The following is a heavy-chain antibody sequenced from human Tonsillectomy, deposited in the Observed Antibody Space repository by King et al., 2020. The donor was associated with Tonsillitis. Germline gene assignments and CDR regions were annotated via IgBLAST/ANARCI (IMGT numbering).Heavy chain of an antibody. CDR1: GFIFSSYG. V-gene: IGHV3-30*18. D-gene: IGHD6-19*01. CDR2: ISYDGSNK. Sequence: QVQLVESGGGVVQPGKSLRLSCAASGFIFSSYGMHWVRQAPGKGLEWEAVISYDGSNKYYADSVKGRFTISRDNSKNTLYLQMNSLRAEDTAVYYCAKLGFSSGWYGYFDYWGQGTLVTVSS. J-gene: IGHJ4*02. CDR3: AKLGFSSGWYGYFDY.